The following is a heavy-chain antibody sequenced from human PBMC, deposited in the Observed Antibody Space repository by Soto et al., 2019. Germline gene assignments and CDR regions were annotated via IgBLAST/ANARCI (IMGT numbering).Heavy chain of an antibody. J-gene: IGHJ4*02. D-gene: IGHD6-13*01. V-gene: IGHV4-31*03. CDR1: GGSINSGGYY. CDR3: ARGYRQSGYSSSWVFDY. Sequence: QVQLQESGPGLVKPSQTLSLICTVSGGSINSGGYYWNWIRQHPGKGLEWIGYIFYSGSTYYNPFLGSRVTISADTSENQFSLNLSSVTAADTAVYFRARGYRQSGYSSSWVFDYWGQGTLVNVSS. CDR2: IFYSGST.